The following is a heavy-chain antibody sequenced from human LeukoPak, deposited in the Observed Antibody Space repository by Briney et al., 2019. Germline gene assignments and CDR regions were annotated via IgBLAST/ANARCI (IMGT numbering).Heavy chain of an antibody. Sequence: GGSLRLSCAASGFTFSTYAMGWVRQAPGKGLEWVAVISYDGSNKYYADSVKGRFTNSRDNSKNTLYLQMNSLRAEDTAVYYCARGPYSSSRHSADEYFQHWGQGTLVTVSA. CDR2: ISYDGSNK. V-gene: IGHV3-30*04. D-gene: IGHD6-13*01. CDR3: ARGPYSSSRHSADEYFQH. CDR1: GFTFSTYA. J-gene: IGHJ1*01.